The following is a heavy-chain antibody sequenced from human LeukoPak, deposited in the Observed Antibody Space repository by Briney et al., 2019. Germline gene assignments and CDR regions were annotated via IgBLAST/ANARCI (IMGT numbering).Heavy chain of an antibody. V-gene: IGHV1-69*13. Sequence: GASVKVSCKASGGTFSSYAISWVRQAPGQGLEWMGGIIPIFGTANYAQKFQGRVTITADESTSTAYMELSSLRSEDTAVYYCARDPAVYGDSYFDYWGQGTLVTVSS. CDR3: ARDPAVYGDSYFDY. CDR2: IIPIFGTA. CDR1: GGTFSSYA. J-gene: IGHJ4*02. D-gene: IGHD4-17*01.